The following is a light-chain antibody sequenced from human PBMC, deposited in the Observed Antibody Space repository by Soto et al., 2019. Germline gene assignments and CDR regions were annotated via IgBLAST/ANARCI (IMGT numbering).Light chain of an antibody. V-gene: IGKV4-1*01. CDR2: WAS. Sequence: DIVLTQSPDSLAGSLGERATINCKPSQSVLYRSNNKNYLAWYQQKPGQPPKLLIYWASTRESGVPDRFSGSGSGTDFTLTISSLQAEDVAVYYCQQYYSTPPTFGQGTKVDIK. CDR3: QQYYSTPPT. CDR1: QSVLYRSNNKNY. J-gene: IGKJ1*01.